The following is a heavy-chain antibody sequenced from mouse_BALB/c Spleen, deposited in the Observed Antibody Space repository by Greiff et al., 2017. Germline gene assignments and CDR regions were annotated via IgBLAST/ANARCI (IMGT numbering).Heavy chain of an antibody. CDR1: GFTFSSYT. CDR2: ISNGGGST. V-gene: IGHV5-12-2*01. Sequence: EVQLVESGGGLVQPGGSLKLSCAASGFTFSSYTMSWVRQTPEKRLEWVAYISNGGGSTYYPDTVKGRFTISRDNAKNTLYLQMSSLKSEDTAMYYCARRGNYDYAMDYWGQGTSVTVSS. D-gene: IGHD2-1*01. CDR3: ARRGNYDYAMDY. J-gene: IGHJ4*01.